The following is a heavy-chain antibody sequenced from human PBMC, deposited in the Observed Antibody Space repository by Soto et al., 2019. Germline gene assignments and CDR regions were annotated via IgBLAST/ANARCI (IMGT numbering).Heavy chain of an antibody. CDR2: IYYSGST. CDR1: GGSISSYY. CDR3: ARLADGYQAHDY. J-gene: IGHJ4*02. Sequence: SETLSLTCTVSGGSISSYYWSWIRQPPGKGLEWIGYIYYSGSTNYNPSLKSRVTISVDTSKNQFSLKLSSVTAADTAVYYCARLADGYQAHDYWGQGTLVTVSS. D-gene: IGHD5-12*01. V-gene: IGHV4-59*01.